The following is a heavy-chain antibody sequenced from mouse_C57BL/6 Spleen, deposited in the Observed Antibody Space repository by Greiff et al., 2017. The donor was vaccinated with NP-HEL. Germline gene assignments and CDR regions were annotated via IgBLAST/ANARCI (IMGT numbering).Heavy chain of an antibody. CDR2: IHPNSGST. Sequence: QVQLQQPGAELVKPGASVKLSCKASGYTFTNYWMHWVKQRPGQGLEWIGMIHPNSGSTNYNEKFKSKATLTVDKSSSTAYMQLSSLTSEDSAVYYCARAITTPHFDYWGQGTTLTVSS. CDR1: GYTFTNYW. D-gene: IGHD1-1*01. CDR3: ARAITTPHFDY. V-gene: IGHV1-64*01. J-gene: IGHJ2*01.